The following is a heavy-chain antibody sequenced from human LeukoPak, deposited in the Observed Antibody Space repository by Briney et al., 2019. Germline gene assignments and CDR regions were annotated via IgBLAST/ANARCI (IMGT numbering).Heavy chain of an antibody. J-gene: IGHJ4*02. V-gene: IGHV3-74*01. CDR3: ARGELSYLRLLDC. D-gene: IGHD1-26*01. CDR1: GFTFSSYW. CDR2: INNDGSST. Sequence: GGSLRLSCAASGFTFSSYWMHWVRQAPGKGLVWVSRINNDGSSTSYADSVKGRFTISRDNAKNTLYLQMNGLRAEDTAVYYCARGELSYLRLLDCWGQGTLVTVSS.